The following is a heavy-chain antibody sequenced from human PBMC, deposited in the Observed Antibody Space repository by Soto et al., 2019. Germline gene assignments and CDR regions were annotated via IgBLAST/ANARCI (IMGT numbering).Heavy chain of an antibody. D-gene: IGHD6-13*01. CDR2: IYYSGST. CDR1: GGSISSSSFH. J-gene: IGHJ5*02. Sequence: QLQLQESGPGLVKPSETLSLTCTVSGGSISSSSFHWGWIRQPPGKGLEWIGSIYYSGSTYYSPSLKSGVTISVDTSKPQFSLKLSSVTAADTAVYYCARRERAAGTDWWFDPWGQGTLVTVSA. V-gene: IGHV4-39*01. CDR3: ARRERAAGTDWWFDP.